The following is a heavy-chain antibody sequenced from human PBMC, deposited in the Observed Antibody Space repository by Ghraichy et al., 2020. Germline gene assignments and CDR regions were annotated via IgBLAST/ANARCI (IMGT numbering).Heavy chain of an antibody. Sequence: GGSLRLSCAASGFTFSSYAMSWVRQAPGKGLEWVSAISGSGGSTYYADSVKGRFTISRDNSKNTLYLQMNSLRAEDTAVYYCAKAYQNYGAFFGSEEFDYWGQGTLVTVSS. D-gene: IGHD4-17*01. CDR1: GFTFSSYA. V-gene: IGHV3-23*01. J-gene: IGHJ4*02. CDR2: ISGSGGST. CDR3: AKAYQNYGAFFGSEEFDY.